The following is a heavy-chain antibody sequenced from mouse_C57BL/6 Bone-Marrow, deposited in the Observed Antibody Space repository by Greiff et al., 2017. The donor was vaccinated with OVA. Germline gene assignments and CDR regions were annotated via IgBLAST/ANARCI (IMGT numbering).Heavy chain of an antibody. V-gene: IGHV1-64*01. CDR2: IQPNSGST. CDR1: GYTFTSYW. J-gene: IGHJ1*03. Sequence: QVQLQQPGAELVKPGASVKLSCKASGYTFTSYWMHWVKQRPGQGLEWIGMIQPNSGSTNYNEKFKSKATLTVDKSSSTAYMQLSSLTSEDSAVYYCARSLTTVVATDWYFDVWGTGTTVTVSS. CDR3: ARSLTTVVATDWYFDV. D-gene: IGHD1-1*01.